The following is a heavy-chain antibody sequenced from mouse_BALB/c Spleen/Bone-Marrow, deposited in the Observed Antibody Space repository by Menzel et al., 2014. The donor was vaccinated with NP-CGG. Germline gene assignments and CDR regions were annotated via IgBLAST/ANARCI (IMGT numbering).Heavy chain of an antibody. V-gene: IGHV7-3*02. CDR1: GFTFTDYY. CDR2: IRNKAYSYTT. J-gene: IGHJ2*01. Sequence: EVKLVESGGGLVQPGGSLILSCAPSGFTFTDYYMNWVRQPPGKALEWLGFIRNKAYSYTTEYSASVKGRFTISRDNSQSILYLQMNTLRAEDSATYYCARDKGGLLFDYWGQGTTLTVSS. CDR3: ARDKGGLLFDY. D-gene: IGHD2-3*01.